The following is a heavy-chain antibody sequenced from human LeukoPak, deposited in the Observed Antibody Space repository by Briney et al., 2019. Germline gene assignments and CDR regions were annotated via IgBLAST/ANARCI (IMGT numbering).Heavy chain of an antibody. CDR1: GGSFSYYY. Sequence: SETLSLTCAVSGGSFSYYYWTWIRQPPGKGLDRIGEINHSGITNYNPSLKSRVTISVDTSKNQFSLNLSSVTAADTAVYYCARAIRDYSRGYSLHFDYWGQGTLVTVSS. CDR2: INHSGIT. D-gene: IGHD3-22*01. J-gene: IGHJ4*02. CDR3: ARAIRDYSRGYSLHFDY. V-gene: IGHV4-34*01.